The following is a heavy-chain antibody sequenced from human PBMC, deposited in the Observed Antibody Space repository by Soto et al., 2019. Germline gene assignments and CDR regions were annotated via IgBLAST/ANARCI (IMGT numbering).Heavy chain of an antibody. CDR3: AKDGVLADGHDAFDI. CDR1: GFTFKSHW. J-gene: IGHJ3*02. V-gene: IGHV3-23*01. CDR2: ISGSGGST. Sequence: GGSLRLSCAASGFTFKSHWMHWVRQVPWKGLVWVSGISGSGGSTSYADSVKGRFTISRDNSKNTLYLQMNSLRAEDTAVYYCAKDGVLADGHDAFDIWGQGTMVTVSS. D-gene: IGHD3-16*01.